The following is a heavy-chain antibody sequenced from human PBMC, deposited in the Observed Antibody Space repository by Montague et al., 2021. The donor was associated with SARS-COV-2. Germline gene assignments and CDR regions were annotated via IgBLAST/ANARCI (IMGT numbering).Heavy chain of an antibody. D-gene: IGHD3-9*01. CDR2: XXWDDDK. CDR3: ARSYYDILTGYYMDYDY. V-gene: IGHV2-70*01. CDR1: GFSLSTSGTC. J-gene: IGHJ4*02. Sequence: PALVKPTQTLTLTCTFSGFSLSTSGTCVSWIRQPPGKALEWLALXXWDDDKYYSTSLKTRLTISKDTSKNQVVLTMTNMDPVDTATYYCARSYYDILTGYYMDYDYWGQGTLVTVSS.